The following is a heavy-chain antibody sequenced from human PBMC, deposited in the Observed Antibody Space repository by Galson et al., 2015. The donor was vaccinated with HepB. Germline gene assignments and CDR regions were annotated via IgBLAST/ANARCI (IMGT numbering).Heavy chain of an antibody. CDR1: GFTFSAYW. CDR2: ISGSGGST. J-gene: IGHJ4*02. D-gene: IGHD5-18*01. CDR3: ARWIQLWFGAFDY. V-gene: IGHV3-23*01. Sequence: SLRLSCAASGFTFSAYWMSWVRQVPGKGLEWVSAISGSGGSTYYADSVKGRFTISRDNSRNTLYLQMNSLRAEDTAVYYCARWIQLWFGAFDYWGQGTLVTVSS.